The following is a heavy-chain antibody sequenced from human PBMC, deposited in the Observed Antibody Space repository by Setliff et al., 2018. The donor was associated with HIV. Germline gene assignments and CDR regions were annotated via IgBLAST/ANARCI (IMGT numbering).Heavy chain of an antibody. J-gene: IGHJ6*03. CDR1: GYIFSNFW. V-gene: IGHV5-51*01. CDR3: ARLALGIHYHYMDV. Sequence: GESLKISCTGSGYIFSNFWIGWVRQVPGKGLEWMGIIYPGDSDTRYSPSFQGQVTISADKSISTAYLQWSSLKASDTAMYYCARLALGIHYHYMDVWGKGTTVTVSS. D-gene: IGHD7-27*01. CDR2: IYPGDSDT.